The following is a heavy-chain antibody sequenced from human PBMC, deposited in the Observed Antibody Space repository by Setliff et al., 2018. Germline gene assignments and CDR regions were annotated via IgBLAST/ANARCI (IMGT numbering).Heavy chain of an antibody. CDR2: VYPGDSDT. Sequence: GETLKISCKGSGYRFTTYWIAWVRQKPGKGLEWMGIVYPGDSDTQYSPSFQGQVTFSSDKSINTAYLHLSSLKASDTAMYYCAREHVSGHSEYWGQGTLVTVSS. J-gene: IGHJ4*02. V-gene: IGHV5-51*01. D-gene: IGHD1-26*01. CDR1: GYRFTTYW. CDR3: AREHVSGHSEY.